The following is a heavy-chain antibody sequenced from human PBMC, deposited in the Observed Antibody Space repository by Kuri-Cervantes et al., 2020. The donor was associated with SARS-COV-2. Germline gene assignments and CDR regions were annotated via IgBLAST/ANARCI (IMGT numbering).Heavy chain of an antibody. CDR1: GGSISISSYY. CDR3: AREILSTVFDY. V-gene: IGHV4-39*01. D-gene: IGHD5/OR15-5a*01. Sequence: LSCTVSGGSISISSYYWGWIRQPPGKGLEWIGSIYYSGSAFYNPSIKSRVTISVDPSKNQFSLKLSSVTAADTAVYYCAREILSTVFDYWGQGTLVTVSS. CDR2: IYYSGSA. J-gene: IGHJ4*02.